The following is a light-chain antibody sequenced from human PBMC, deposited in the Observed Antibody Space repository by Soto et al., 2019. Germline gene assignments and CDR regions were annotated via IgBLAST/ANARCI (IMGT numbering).Light chain of an antibody. CDR3: QQYNSWPLT. CDR2: GAS. CDR1: QTVSNY. V-gene: IGKV3-15*01. J-gene: IGKJ1*01. Sequence: EIVMTQSPATLSVSPGEGATLSCRASQTVSNYLAWYQQKPGQAPRLLIYGASTRATGIPARFSGSGSGTDFTLTISSLQSEDFVAYYCQQYNSWPLTFGQGTKVDI.